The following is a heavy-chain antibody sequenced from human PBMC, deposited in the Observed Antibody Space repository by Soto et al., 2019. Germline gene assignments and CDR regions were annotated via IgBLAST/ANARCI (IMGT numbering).Heavy chain of an antibody. D-gene: IGHD3-22*01. CDR2: IVVGSGNT. V-gene: IGHV1-58*02. J-gene: IGHJ5*02. CDR1: GFTFTSSA. Sequence: SVKVSCKASGFTFTSSAMQWVRQARGQRLEWIGWIVVGSGNTNYAQKFQERVTITRDMSTSTAYMELSSLRSEDTAVYYCGARQHRYDSGGFWFDPWGQGTLVTVSS. CDR3: GARQHRYDSGGFWFDP.